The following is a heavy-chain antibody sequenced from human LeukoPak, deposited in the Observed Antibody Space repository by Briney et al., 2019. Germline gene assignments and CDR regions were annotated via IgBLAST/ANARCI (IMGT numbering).Heavy chain of an antibody. V-gene: IGHV1-69*13. J-gene: IGHJ4*02. Sequence: ASVKVSCKASDYKFTSHTIIWVRQAPGQGLEWMGGIIPIFGTANYAQKFQGRVTITADESTSTAYMELSSLRSEDTAVYYCALEEAGHSLGGYWGQGTLVTVSS. CDR3: ALEEAGHSLGGY. CDR1: DYKFTSHT. D-gene: IGHD6-19*01. CDR2: IIPIFGTA.